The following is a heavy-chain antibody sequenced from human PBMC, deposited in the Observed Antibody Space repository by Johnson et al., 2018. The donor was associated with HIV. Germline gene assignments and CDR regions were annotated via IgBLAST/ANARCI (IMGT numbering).Heavy chain of an antibody. V-gene: IGHV3-30*02. CDR2: IRYDGSNK. CDR3: ATSGSYYGAAFDI. J-gene: IGHJ3*02. CDR1: GFTFTTYG. D-gene: IGHD1-26*01. Sequence: QMLLVESGGGVVQPGGSLRLSCAASGFTFTTYGMHWVRQAPGKGLEWVAFIRYDGSNKYYADSVKGRFTISRDNSKNTVFLQMNSLRAGDTALYYCATSGSYYGAAFDIWGQGTMVTVSS.